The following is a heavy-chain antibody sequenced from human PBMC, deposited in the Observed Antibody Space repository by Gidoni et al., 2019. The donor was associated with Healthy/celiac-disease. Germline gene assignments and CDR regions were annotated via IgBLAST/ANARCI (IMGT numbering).Heavy chain of an antibody. V-gene: IGHV3-30*18. Sequence: QVQLVESGGGVVQPGRSLSLSCAASGFTFSSYGMHWVRQAPGKGLEWVAVISYDGSNKYYADSVKGRFTISRDNSKNTLYLQMNSLRAEDTAVYYCAKDPMVRVAAYYYGMDVWGQGTTVTVSS. CDR3: AKDPMVRVAAYYYGMDV. CDR2: ISYDGSNK. J-gene: IGHJ6*02. CDR1: GFTFSSYG. D-gene: IGHD3-10*01.